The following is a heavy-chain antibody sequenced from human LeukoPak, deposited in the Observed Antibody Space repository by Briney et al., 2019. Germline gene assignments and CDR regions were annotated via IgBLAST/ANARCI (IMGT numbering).Heavy chain of an antibody. J-gene: IGHJ4*02. CDR2: IYYSGST. V-gene: IGHV4-39*01. CDR1: GGSISSSSYY. Sequence: SETLSLTCTVSGGSISSSSYYWGWIRQPPGKGLEWIGRIYYSGSTYYNPSLKSRVTISVDTSKNQFSLKLSSVTAADTAVYYCARHDTAMVTANFDYWAREPWSPSPQ. CDR3: ARHDTAMVTANFDY. D-gene: IGHD5-18*01.